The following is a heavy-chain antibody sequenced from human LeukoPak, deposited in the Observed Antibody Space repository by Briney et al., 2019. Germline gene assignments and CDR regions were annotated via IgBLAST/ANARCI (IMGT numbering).Heavy chain of an antibody. Sequence: GGSLRLSCGASGFTFSTYWMSWVRQAPGKGLEWVANTKKDGSEKYYLDSVKGRFTISRDNAKNSLYLQMNSLRVEDTAVYYCVREGYFVFDFWGQGALVTVSS. D-gene: IGHD2-21*01. V-gene: IGHV3-7*01. CDR1: GFTFSTYW. CDR2: TKKDGSEK. J-gene: IGHJ4*02. CDR3: VREGYFVFDF.